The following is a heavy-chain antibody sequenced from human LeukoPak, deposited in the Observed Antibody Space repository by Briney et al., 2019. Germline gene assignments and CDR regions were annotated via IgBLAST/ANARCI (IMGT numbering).Heavy chain of an antibody. CDR2: ISYSGGT. CDR3: ARVEEWELLGRYFDY. J-gene: IGHJ4*02. D-gene: IGHD1-26*01. CDR1: GGSISNYY. V-gene: IGHV4-59*08. Sequence: PSETLSLTCTVSGGSISNYYWSWIRQPPGKGLEWIGYISYSGGTNYNPSLKSRVTISVDTSKNQVSLKLSSVTAADTAVYYCARVEEWELLGRYFDYWGQGTLVTVSS.